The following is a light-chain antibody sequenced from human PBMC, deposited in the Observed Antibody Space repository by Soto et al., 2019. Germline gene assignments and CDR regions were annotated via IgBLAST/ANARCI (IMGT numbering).Light chain of an antibody. CDR3: QQYKSYRA. CDR1: QSIDTW. J-gene: IGKJ1*01. CDR2: KAS. Sequence: DIQMKQFPSTLSASVGDRVTITCRASQSIDTWLAWHQQKPGQAPKLLISKASSSESGVPSRFSGSGSGTEFTLTISSLQPDDSATYYCQQYKSYRAFGQGTKVDIK. V-gene: IGKV1-5*03.